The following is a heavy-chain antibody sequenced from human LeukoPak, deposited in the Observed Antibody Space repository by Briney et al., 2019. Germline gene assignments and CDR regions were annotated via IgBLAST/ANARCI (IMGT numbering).Heavy chain of an antibody. Sequence: ASAKVSCKASGYTFTSYGISWVRQAPGQGLEWMGWISAYNGNTNYAQKLQGRVTMTTDTSTSTAYMELRSLRSDDTAVYYCASSLAAAGFDYWGQGTLVTVSS. CDR2: ISAYNGNT. V-gene: IGHV1-18*01. CDR3: ASSLAAAGFDY. CDR1: GYTFTSYG. J-gene: IGHJ4*02. D-gene: IGHD6-13*01.